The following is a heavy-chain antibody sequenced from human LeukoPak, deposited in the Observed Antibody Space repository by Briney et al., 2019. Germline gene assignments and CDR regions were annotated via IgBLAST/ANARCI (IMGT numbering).Heavy chain of an antibody. D-gene: IGHD4-23*01. CDR3: ARAGYGGRYFDY. CDR1: GFTFSSYS. Sequence: GGSLRLSCAASGFTFSSYSMNWVRQAPGKGLEWVSSISSSSSYIYYADSVKGRFTISRDNAKNSLYLQMNSLGAEDTAVYYCARAGYGGRYFDYWGQGTLVTVSS. CDR2: ISSSSSYI. V-gene: IGHV3-21*01. J-gene: IGHJ4*02.